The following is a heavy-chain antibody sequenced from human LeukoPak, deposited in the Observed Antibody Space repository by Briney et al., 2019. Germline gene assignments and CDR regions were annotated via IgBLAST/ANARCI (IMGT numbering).Heavy chain of an antibody. CDR3: AREKIHVFDI. Sequence: ASVKVSCKASGYTFTSYNMQWVRQAPGQGLEWMGIINPSSGDTGYAQKFQGRVTMTRDTSTSTVYMELSSLRSEDTAVYYCAREKIHVFDIWGQGTMVTVSS. J-gene: IGHJ3*02. V-gene: IGHV1-46*01. CDR1: GYTFTSYN. CDR2: INPSSGDT.